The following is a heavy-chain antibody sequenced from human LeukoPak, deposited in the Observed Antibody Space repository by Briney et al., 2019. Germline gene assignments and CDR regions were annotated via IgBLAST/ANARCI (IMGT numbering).Heavy chain of an antibody. Sequence: GGSLRLSCAVSGFTFSTYTMNWVRQAPGKGLEWVSSISTSSIYIYYADSLKGRFTISRDNAKNSLYLQMSSLRAEDTAMYYCARSLWFGDSNLDYWGQGTLVTVSS. J-gene: IGHJ4*02. CDR3: ARSLWFGDSNLDY. D-gene: IGHD3-10*01. CDR2: ISTSSIYI. CDR1: GFTFSTYT. V-gene: IGHV3-21*01.